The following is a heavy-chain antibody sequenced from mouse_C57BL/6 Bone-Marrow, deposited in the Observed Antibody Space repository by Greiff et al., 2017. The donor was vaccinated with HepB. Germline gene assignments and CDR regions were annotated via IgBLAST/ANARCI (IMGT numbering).Heavy chain of an antibody. D-gene: IGHD2-4*01. CDR1: GFTFSDYG. CDR2: ISSGSSTI. J-gene: IGHJ4*01. CDR3: AIYYDYDGYAMDY. Sequence: VQLKESGGGLVKPGGSLKLSCAASGFTFSDYGMHWVRQAPEKGLEWVAYISSGSSTIYYADTVKGRFTISRDNAKNTLFLQMTSLRSEDTAMYYCAIYYDYDGYAMDYWGQGTSVTVSS. V-gene: IGHV5-17*01.